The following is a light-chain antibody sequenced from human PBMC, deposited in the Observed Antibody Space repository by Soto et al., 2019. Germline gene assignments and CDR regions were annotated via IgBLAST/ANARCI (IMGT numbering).Light chain of an antibody. CDR2: GAS. CDR1: QSVSSSY. V-gene: IGKV3-20*01. J-gene: IGKJ3*01. Sequence: VLTQSPGTLSLSPGERATLACRASQSVSSSYLAWYQQKPGQAPRLLIYGASSRATGIPDRFSGSGSGTDFTLTISRLEPEDFAVYYCQQYGSSRGFTFGPGTKVDIK. CDR3: QQYGSSRGFT.